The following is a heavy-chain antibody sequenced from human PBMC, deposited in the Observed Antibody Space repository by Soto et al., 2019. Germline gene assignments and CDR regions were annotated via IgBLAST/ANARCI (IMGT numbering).Heavy chain of an antibody. CDR3: ARGGDIVVVPAATPAYYYGMDV. CDR2: IYYSGST. CDR1: GGSISSYY. J-gene: IGHJ6*02. D-gene: IGHD2-2*01. V-gene: IGHV4-59*01. Sequence: SETLSLTCTVSGGSISSYYWSWIRQPPGKGLEWIGYIYYSGSTNYNPSLKSRVTISVDTSKNQFSLKLSSVTAADTAVYYCARGGDIVVVPAATPAYYYGMDVWGQGTTVTVSS.